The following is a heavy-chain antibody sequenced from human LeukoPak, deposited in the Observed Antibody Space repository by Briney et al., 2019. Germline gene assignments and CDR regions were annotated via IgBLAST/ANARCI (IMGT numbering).Heavy chain of an antibody. CDR3: ARPPSRGYSSSFEY. J-gene: IGHJ4*02. D-gene: IGHD2-2*03. V-gene: IGHV5-51*01. Sequence: GGSLKISCKGSGYSFATYWIAWVRQMPGKGLEWMGIIYPDESNIRYSPSFQGQVTISADKSISTAYLQWSSLKASDTAIYYCARPPSRGYSSSFEYWGQGTLVTVSS. CDR1: GYSFATYW. CDR2: IYPDESNI.